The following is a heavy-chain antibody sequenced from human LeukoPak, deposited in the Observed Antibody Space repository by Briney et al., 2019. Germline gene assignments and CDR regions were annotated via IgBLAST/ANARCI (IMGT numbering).Heavy chain of an antibody. Sequence: GRSLRLSCAASGFTFSSYAMSWVRQAPGKGLEWVSAISGSGGSTYYADSVKGRFTISRDNSKNTLYLQMNSLRAEDTAVYYCAKVEADCSSTSCHYGYWGQGTLVTVSS. V-gene: IGHV3-23*01. D-gene: IGHD2-2*01. CDR2: ISGSGGST. J-gene: IGHJ4*02. CDR3: AKVEADCSSTSCHYGY. CDR1: GFTFSSYA.